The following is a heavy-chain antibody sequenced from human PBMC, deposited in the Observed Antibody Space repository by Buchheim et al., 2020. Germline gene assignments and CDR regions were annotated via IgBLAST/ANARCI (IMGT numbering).Heavy chain of an antibody. D-gene: IGHD1-26*01. J-gene: IGHJ6*02. Sequence: EVQLLESGGGLVQPGGSLRLSCAASRFTFSSYAMTWVRQAPGKGLEWVSPISGGGSSTYYTDSVKGRFTISRDNSNNTLYLQMKSLRAEDTAVYYCAKGVGATSSYGMDVWGQGTT. V-gene: IGHV3-23*01. CDR3: AKGVGATSSYGMDV. CDR2: ISGGGSST. CDR1: RFTFSSYA.